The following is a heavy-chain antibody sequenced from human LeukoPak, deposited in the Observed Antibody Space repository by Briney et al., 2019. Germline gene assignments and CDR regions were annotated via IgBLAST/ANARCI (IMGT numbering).Heavy chain of an antibody. V-gene: IGHV3-7*01. D-gene: IGHD3-3*01. CDR1: GFIFTNYF. CDR2: IKHDGSEK. CDR3: ATDRGWRTSGYYLYYFEY. J-gene: IGHJ4*02. Sequence: GGSLRLSCAASGFIFTNYFMSWVRQAPGKGLEWVASIKHDGSEKYYVDSVRGRFTISRDNTTNSLYLQMSRLRAEDTAVYYCATDRGWRTSGYYLYYFEYWGQGTLVTFSS.